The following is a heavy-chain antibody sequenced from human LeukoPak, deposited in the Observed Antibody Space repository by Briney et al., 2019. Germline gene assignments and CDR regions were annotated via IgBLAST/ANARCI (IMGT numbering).Heavy chain of an antibody. D-gene: IGHD3-22*01. V-gene: IGHV3-23*01. CDR3: AKDWYYYDSRGRFDY. CDR2: ISGSGGST. CDR1: GFTFSSYA. J-gene: IGHJ4*02. Sequence: GGSLRLSCAASGFTFSSYAMSWVRQAPGKGLEWVSAISGSGGSTYYADSVKGRFTISRDNSKDTLYLQMNSLRAEDTAVYYCAKDWYYYDSRGRFDYWGQGTLVTVSS.